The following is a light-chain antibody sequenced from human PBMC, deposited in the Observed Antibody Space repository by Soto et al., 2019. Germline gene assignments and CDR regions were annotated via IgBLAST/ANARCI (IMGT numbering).Light chain of an antibody. CDR2: QAS. CDR1: QGISNR. Sequence: DVQMTQSPSTLSASVGDRVTITCRASQGISNRLALYQQKPGKAPKLLIYQASSLKSGVPSRFGASGSGTEFTLTITSPQPDDFATYYCQRYNSYWTFGQGTKVDI. J-gene: IGKJ1*01. CDR3: QRYNSYWT. V-gene: IGKV1-5*03.